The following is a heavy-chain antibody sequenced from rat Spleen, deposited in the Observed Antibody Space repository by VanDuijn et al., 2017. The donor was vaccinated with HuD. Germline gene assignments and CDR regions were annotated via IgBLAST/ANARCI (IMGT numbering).Heavy chain of an antibody. CDR1: GYSITSNY. CDR2: INSAGST. Sequence: EVQLQESGPGLVKPSQSLSLTCSVTGYSITSNYWGWIRKFPGNKMEWMGYINSAGSTNYNPSLKSRISITRDTSKNQFFLQVNSVTTEDTATYYCARLRGNPYFDYWGQGVMVTVSS. CDR3: ARLRGNPYFDY. D-gene: IGHD3-4*01. V-gene: IGHV3-3*01. J-gene: IGHJ2*01.